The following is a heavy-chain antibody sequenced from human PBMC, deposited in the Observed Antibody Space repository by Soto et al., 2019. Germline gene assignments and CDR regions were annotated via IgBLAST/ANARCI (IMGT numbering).Heavy chain of an antibody. V-gene: IGHV1-24*01. CDR1: GYSLTELS. J-gene: IGHJ4*02. CDR2: FDPEDGEI. D-gene: IGHD6-19*01. CDR3: AREGRSGWYFFY. Sequence: GASLKVSCKFSGYSLTELSMHRVRQAPGKGLEWMGCFDPEDGEIFYAQKFQGRVTMTEDTTTDTAYMELSSLRSEDTAVYYCAREGRSGWYFFYWGQGTLVTVSS.